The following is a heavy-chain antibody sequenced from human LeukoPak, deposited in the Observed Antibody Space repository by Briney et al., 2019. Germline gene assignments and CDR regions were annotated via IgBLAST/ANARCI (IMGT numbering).Heavy chain of an antibody. V-gene: IGHV4-59*08. CDR3: ARHGGVVRGEGSDAFDI. CDR1: GGSISSYF. CDR2: IYYSGNT. J-gene: IGHJ3*02. D-gene: IGHD3-10*01. Sequence: PSETLSLTCTASGGSISSYFWSWIRQPPGKGVEGIGFIYYSGNTNYNPSLKSRVTISVDTSKNQFSLKLSSVTAADTAVYYCARHGGVVRGEGSDAFDIWGQGTMVTVSS.